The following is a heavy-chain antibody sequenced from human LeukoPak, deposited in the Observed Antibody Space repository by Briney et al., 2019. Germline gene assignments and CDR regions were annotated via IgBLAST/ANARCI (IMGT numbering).Heavy chain of an antibody. CDR1: GGSFSGYY. CDR2: INHSGST. CDR3: ARGGEQLANGFDY. V-gene: IGHV4-34*01. D-gene: IGHD6-6*01. Sequence: SETLSLTCAVYGGSFSGYYWSWIRQPPGKGLEWIGEINHSGSTNYNPSLKSRVTISVDTSKNQFSLKLSSVTAADTAVYYCARGGEQLANGFDYWGQGTLVTVSS. J-gene: IGHJ4*02.